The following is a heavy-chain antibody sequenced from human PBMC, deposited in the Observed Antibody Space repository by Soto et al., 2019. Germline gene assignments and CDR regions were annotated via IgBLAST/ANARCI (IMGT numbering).Heavy chain of an antibody. CDR1: QFTFNIDA. D-gene: IGHD1-20*01. Sequence: EVQLLESGGGLVQSGASLTLSCVASQFTFNIDAMTWVRQAPGKGLEWVSSMSGSGASIYYADSVKGRFTISRDKSKKTQSLQMNSLRAEDTAVYWCARDNWNGAYYGLDVWGQGTTVTVS. V-gene: IGHV3-23*01. CDR3: ARDNWNGAYYGLDV. CDR2: MSGSGASI. J-gene: IGHJ6*02.